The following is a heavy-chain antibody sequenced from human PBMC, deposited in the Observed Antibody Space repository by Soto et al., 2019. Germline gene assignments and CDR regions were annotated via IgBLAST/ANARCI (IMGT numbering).Heavy chain of an antibody. CDR1: GYTLTRHY. Sequence: QVQLVQSGAEVKEPGASVNISCKASGYTLTRHYIQWVRQAPGQGLEWMGIINPNGGRTFYAQKFQGRVILTTDTSTSTVFLELSGMTSEDSATDYCSRDRGGNYASNWFDPWGQGTLVTVSS. CDR2: INPNGGRT. CDR3: SRDRGGNYASNWFDP. D-gene: IGHD1-26*01. V-gene: IGHV1-46*01. J-gene: IGHJ5*02.